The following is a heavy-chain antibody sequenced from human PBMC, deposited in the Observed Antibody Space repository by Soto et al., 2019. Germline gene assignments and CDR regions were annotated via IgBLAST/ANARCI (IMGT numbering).Heavy chain of an antibody. CDR2: IYPGDSDT. V-gene: IGHV5-51*01. Sequence: LKISCKGSGYSFTSYWIGWVRQMPGKGLEWMGIIYPGDSDTRYSPSFQGQVTISADKSISTAYLQWSSLKASDTAMYYCARGEQLVPYYYYGMDVWGQGTTVTVSS. J-gene: IGHJ6*02. CDR3: ARGEQLVPYYYYGMDV. CDR1: GYSFTSYW. D-gene: IGHD6-6*01.